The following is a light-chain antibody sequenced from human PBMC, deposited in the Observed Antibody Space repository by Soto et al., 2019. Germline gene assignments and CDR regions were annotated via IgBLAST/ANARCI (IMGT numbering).Light chain of an antibody. Sequence: DIQLTQSPSFLSASVGDRVTITCRASQSISSWLAWYQQKPGKAPNLLIYDVSSLQSGVPSRFSGSGSGTEFTLTISRLQPDDFATYYCQQYDSYSMTFGQGTKVDI. J-gene: IGKJ1*01. CDR3: QQYDSYSMT. CDR1: QSISSW. CDR2: DVS. V-gene: IGKV1-5*01.